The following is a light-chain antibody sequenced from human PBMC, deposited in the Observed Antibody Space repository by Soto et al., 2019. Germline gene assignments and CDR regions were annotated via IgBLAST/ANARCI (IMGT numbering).Light chain of an antibody. CDR2: SNS. CDR3: AAWDDNLIVL. CDR1: SPNFKRNP. J-gene: IGLJ2*01. V-gene: IGLV1-44*01. Sequence: QSVLTQPPAASGTPGQRVTISCSGSSPNFKRNPVSWYQQLPGTAPKLLIYSNSQRPSGVPDRFSGSKSGTSASLAISGLQSDDEAEYYCAAWDDNLIVLFGGGTEVTVL.